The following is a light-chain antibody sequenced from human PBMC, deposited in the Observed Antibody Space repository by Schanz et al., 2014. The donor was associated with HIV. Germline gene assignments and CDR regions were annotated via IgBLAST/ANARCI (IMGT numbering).Light chain of an antibody. J-gene: IGLJ1*01. CDR3: SSYTSSSTFYV. CDR2: EVT. Sequence: QSALTQPRSVSGSPGQSVTISCSGTSSDVGDYNYVSWYQQHPGKAPKLMIYEVTRRPSGVPDRFSGSKSGNTASLTVSGLQTEDEADYYCSSYTSSSTFYVFGTGTKLTVL. CDR1: SSDVGDYNY. V-gene: IGLV2-8*01.